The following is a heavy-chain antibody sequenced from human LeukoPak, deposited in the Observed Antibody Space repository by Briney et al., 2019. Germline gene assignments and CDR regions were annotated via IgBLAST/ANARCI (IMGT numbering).Heavy chain of an antibody. J-gene: IGHJ4*02. CDR1: GGTFSSYA. CDR2: IIPIFGTA. V-gene: IGHV1-69*13. CDR3: ASSEGTAMVPHYFDY. D-gene: IGHD5-18*01. Sequence: SVKVSCKASGGTFSSYAISWVRQAPGQGLEWMGGIIPIFGTANYAQKFQGRVTITADESTSTAYMELSSLRSEDTAVYYCASSEGTAMVPHYFDYWGQGTLVTVSS.